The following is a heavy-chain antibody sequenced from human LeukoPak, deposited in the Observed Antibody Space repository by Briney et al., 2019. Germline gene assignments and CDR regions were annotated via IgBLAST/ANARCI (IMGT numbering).Heavy chain of an antibody. J-gene: IGHJ4*02. CDR3: AKYDDFWSGLDY. V-gene: IGHV3-15*04. Sequence: GGSLRLSCAASGFTFTNAWMNWVRQTPGKGLEWVGRIEIKTDAETTDYTTAVQGRFTISRDDSKNTVYLQMNSLRAEDTAVYYCAKYDDFWSGLDYWGQGTLVTVSS. CDR2: IEIKTDAETT. D-gene: IGHD3-3*01. CDR1: GFTFTNAW.